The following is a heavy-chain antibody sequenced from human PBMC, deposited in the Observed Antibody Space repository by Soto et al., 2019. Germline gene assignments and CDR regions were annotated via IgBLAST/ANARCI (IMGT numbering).Heavy chain of an antibody. D-gene: IGHD5-18*01. CDR1: GGSISSYY. J-gene: IGHJ4*02. CDR3: VREWVDTAMVTWFDY. Sequence: SETLSLTCPVSGGSISSYYWSWIRQPPGKGLEWIGYIYYSGSTNYNPSLKSRVTISVDTSKNQFSLKLSSVTAADTAVYYCVREWVDTAMVTWFDYWGQGTLVTVS. V-gene: IGHV4-59*01. CDR2: IYYSGST.